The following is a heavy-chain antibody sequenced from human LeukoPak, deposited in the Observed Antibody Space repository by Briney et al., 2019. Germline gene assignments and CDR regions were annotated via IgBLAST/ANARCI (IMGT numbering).Heavy chain of an antibody. CDR2: INPSGGST. D-gene: IGHD6-13*01. CDR3: ARHLQLVPIPAH. V-gene: IGHV1-46*01. Sequence: ASVKVSCKASGYTFTSYYMHWVRQAPGQGLEWMGIINPSGGSTSYAQKLQGRVTMTTDTSTSTAYMELRSLRSDDTAVYYCARHLQLVPIPAHWGQGTLVTVSS. J-gene: IGHJ4*02. CDR1: GYTFTSYY.